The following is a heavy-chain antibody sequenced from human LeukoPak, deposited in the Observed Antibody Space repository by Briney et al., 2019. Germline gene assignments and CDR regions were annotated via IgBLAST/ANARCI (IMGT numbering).Heavy chain of an antibody. CDR3: AKDESFGGLRFGSY. Sequence: GGSLRLSCAASGFTFSSYAMSWVRQAPGKGLEWVSAISGSGGSTYYADSVKGRFTISRDNSKNTLYLQMNSLRAEDTAVYYCAKDESFGGLRFGSYWGQGTLVTVSS. D-gene: IGHD3-3*01. CDR2: ISGSGGST. J-gene: IGHJ4*02. V-gene: IGHV3-23*01. CDR1: GFTFSSYA.